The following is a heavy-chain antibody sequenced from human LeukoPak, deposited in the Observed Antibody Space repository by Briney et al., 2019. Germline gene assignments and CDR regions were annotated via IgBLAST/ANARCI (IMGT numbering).Heavy chain of an antibody. D-gene: IGHD2-2*01. CDR2: INSDGSST. CDR3: ARVGCSGTNCYGYYYNYGMDV. Sequence: GGSLRLSCAASGFTFSTYWMHWVRQAPGKGLVWVSRINSDGSSTSYADSVKGRFSISRDNAKNTLYLQMNSLRAEDTAVYYCARVGCSGTNCYGYYYNYGMDVWGQGTTVTGSS. J-gene: IGHJ6*02. V-gene: IGHV3-74*01. CDR1: GFTFSTYW.